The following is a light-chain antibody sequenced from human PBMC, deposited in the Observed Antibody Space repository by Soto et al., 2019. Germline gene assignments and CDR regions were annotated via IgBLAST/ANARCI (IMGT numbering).Light chain of an antibody. V-gene: IGLV1-40*01. CDR1: SSNIGAGYD. J-gene: IGLJ2*01. CDR3: QSYDSSWVV. Sequence: SVLTQPPSVSGAPGQRVTISCTGSSSNIGAGYDVHWYQQLPGTAPKLLMFGNNNRPSGVPDRFSGSKSGTSASLAITGLQAEDEADYYCQSYDSSWVVFGGGTKLTVL. CDR2: GNN.